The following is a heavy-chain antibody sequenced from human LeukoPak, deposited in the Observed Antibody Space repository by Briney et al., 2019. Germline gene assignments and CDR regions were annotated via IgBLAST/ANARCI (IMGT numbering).Heavy chain of an antibody. Sequence: GRSLRLSCAASGFTFDDYAMHWVRQAPGKGLEWVSGISWNSGSIGYADSVKGRFTISRDNAKNSLYLQMNSLRAEDTALYYCAKGNYYDSSGHRAWGQGTLVTVSS. D-gene: IGHD3-22*01. V-gene: IGHV3-9*01. CDR3: AKGNYYDSSGHRA. CDR2: ISWNSGSI. CDR1: GFTFDDYA. J-gene: IGHJ4*02.